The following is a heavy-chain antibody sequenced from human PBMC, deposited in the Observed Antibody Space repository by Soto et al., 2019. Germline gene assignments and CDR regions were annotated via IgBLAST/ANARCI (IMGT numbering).Heavy chain of an antibody. CDR2: INHSGST. CDR1: GGSFSGYY. J-gene: IGHJ4*02. V-gene: IGHV4-34*01. D-gene: IGHD3-3*01. Sequence: QVQLQQWGAGLLKPSETLSLTCAVYGGSFSGYYWSWIRQPPGKGLEWIGEINHSGSTNYYPSLKSRVTISVDTSKNQFSLKLSSVTAADTAVYYCARSRVYYDFWSGLYYFDYWGQGTLVTVSS. CDR3: ARSRVYYDFWSGLYYFDY.